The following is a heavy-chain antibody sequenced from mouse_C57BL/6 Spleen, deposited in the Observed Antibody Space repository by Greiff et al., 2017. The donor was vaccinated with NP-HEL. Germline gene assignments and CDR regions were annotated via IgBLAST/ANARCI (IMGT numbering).Heavy chain of an antibody. CDR1: GFTFSNYW. Sequence: EVKLMESGGGLVQPGGSMKLSCVASGFTFSNYWMNWVRQSPEKGLEWVAQIRLKSDNYATHYAESVKGRFTISRDDSKSSVYLQMNNLRAEDTVIYYCTGIGLWLRRPFAYWGQGTLVTVSA. V-gene: IGHV6-3*01. CDR2: IRLKSDNYAT. J-gene: IGHJ3*01. CDR3: TGIGLWLRRPFAY. D-gene: IGHD2-2*01.